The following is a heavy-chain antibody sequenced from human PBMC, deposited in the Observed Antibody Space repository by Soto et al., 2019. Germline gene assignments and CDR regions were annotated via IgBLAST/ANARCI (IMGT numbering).Heavy chain of an antibody. CDR2: IKDGGST. Sequence: QVQLQQWGAGLLKPSETLSLNCAVNGGSLSGYYWSWIRQPPGKGLEWIGEIKDGGSTNYSPSLKSRATISSDTSNNQFSLRLNSVTAAYTGVYYCARGQEGVVATHWDQGTLVTVSS. V-gene: IGHV4-34*01. J-gene: IGHJ4*02. CDR1: GGSLSGYY. CDR3: ARGQEGVVATH. D-gene: IGHD5-12*01.